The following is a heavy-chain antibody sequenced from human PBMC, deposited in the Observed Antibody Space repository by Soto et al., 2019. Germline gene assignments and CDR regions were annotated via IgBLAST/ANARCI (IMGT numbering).Heavy chain of an antibody. CDR2: IIPIFGTA. Sequence: QVQLVQSGAEVKKPGSSVKVSCKASGGTFSSYAISWVRQAPGQGLEWMGGIIPIFGTANYAKKFQGRVTITADESTSTAYMELSSLRSEDTAVYYCARQYCGGDCYASSYWYFDLWGRGTLVTVSS. V-gene: IGHV1-69*12. D-gene: IGHD2-21*02. J-gene: IGHJ2*01. CDR1: GGTFSSYA. CDR3: ARQYCGGDCYASSYWYFDL.